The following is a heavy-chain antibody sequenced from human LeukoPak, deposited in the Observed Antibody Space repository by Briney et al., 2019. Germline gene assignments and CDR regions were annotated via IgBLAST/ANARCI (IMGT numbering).Heavy chain of an antibody. CDR3: ARLRRGYSYGPDY. CDR1: GGSISSYY. J-gene: IGHJ4*02. CDR2: IYYSGST. D-gene: IGHD5-18*01. V-gene: IGHV4-59*01. Sequence: SETLSLTCNVSGGSISSYYWSWIRQPPGKGLEWIGYIYYSGSTNYNPSLKSRVTISVDTSKNQFSLKLSSVTAADTAVYYCARLRRGYSYGPDYWGQGTLVTVSS.